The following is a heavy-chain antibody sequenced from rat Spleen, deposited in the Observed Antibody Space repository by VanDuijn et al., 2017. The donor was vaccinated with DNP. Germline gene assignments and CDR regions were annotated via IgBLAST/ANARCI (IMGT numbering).Heavy chain of an antibody. CDR1: GFTFNNYW. CDR2: ITSSGGST. CDR3: ARIGDFHDGGDGDVLDA. V-gene: IGHV5-31*01. D-gene: IGHD1-12*02. J-gene: IGHJ4*01. Sequence: EVQLVESGGDLVQPGRSLKLSCVASGFTFNNYWMTWIRQVPGKGLEWVASITSSGGSTYYPDSVKGRFTISRDDAKNTLSLQMNSLRSEDTATYYCARIGDFHDGGDGDVLDAWGQGTSVTVSS.